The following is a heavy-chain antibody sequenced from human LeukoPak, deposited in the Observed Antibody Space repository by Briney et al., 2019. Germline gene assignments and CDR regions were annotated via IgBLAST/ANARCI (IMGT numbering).Heavy chain of an antibody. D-gene: IGHD6-19*01. Sequence: GGSLRLSCAASGFTFSSYSMNWVRQAPGKGLEWVANIKEDGSEKYYVDSVKGRFTISRDDAKNSLYLQMDNLRAEDTAVYYCARDSNIAVAAIDYWGQGILVTVSS. V-gene: IGHV3-7*01. CDR1: GFTFSSYS. CDR2: IKEDGSEK. J-gene: IGHJ4*02. CDR3: ARDSNIAVAAIDY.